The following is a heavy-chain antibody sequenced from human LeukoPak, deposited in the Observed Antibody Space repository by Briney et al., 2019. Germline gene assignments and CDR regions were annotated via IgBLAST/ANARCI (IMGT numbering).Heavy chain of an antibody. Sequence: PSETLSLTCAVYGGSFSSYYWSWIRQPAGRGLEWIGRISSSGSTNYNPSLKSRVTMSVDTSKNQFSLRLSSVTAADTAVYYCAREGRGSTQGYWGQGTLVAVSS. J-gene: IGHJ4*02. CDR1: GGSFSSYY. CDR2: ISSSGST. D-gene: IGHD2-15*01. V-gene: IGHV4-4*07. CDR3: AREGRGSTQGY.